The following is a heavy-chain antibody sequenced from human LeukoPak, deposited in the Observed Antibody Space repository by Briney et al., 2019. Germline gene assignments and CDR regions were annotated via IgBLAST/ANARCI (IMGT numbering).Heavy chain of an antibody. D-gene: IGHD2/OR15-2a*01. V-gene: IGHV3-30*18. J-gene: IGHJ2*01. Sequence: GSLRLSCAASGFTFSSYGMHWVRQDPGKGLEWVAVISYDGSNKYYADSVKGRFTISRDNSKNTLYLQMNSLRAEDTAVYYCAKAFGLGYFDLWGRGTLVTVSS. CDR3: AKAFGLGYFDL. CDR1: GFTFSSYG. CDR2: ISYDGSNK.